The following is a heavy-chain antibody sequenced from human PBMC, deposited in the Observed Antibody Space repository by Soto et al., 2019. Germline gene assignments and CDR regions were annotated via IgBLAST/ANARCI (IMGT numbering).Heavy chain of an antibody. Sequence: SETLSLTCAVSGGSISSGGYSWSWIRQPPGKGLEWIGYIYHSGSTYYNPSLKSRVTISVDRSKNQFSLKLSSVTAADTAVYYCARSYSSRWGPFDYWGQGTQVTLSS. CDR3: ARSYSSRWGPFDY. D-gene: IGHD6-19*01. V-gene: IGHV4-30-2*01. J-gene: IGHJ4*02. CDR1: GGSISSGGYS. CDR2: IYHSGST.